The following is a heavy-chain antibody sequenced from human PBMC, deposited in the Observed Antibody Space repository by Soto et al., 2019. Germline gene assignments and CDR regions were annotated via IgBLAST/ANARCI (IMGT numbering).Heavy chain of an antibody. CDR1: GFTFSSYA. CDR3: AKTTCIGYCSGGAHLVFDY. CDR2: ISGSGGST. D-gene: IGHD2-15*01. Sequence: GGSLRLSCAASGFTFSSYAMSWVRQAPGKGLEWVSAISGSGGSTYYADSVKGRFTISRDNSKNTLYLQMNSLRAEDTAVYYCAKTTCIGYCSGGAHLVFDYWGQGTLVTVSS. V-gene: IGHV3-23*01. J-gene: IGHJ4*02.